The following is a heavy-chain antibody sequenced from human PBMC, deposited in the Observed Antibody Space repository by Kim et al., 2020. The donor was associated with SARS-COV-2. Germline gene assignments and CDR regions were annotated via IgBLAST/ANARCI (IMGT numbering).Heavy chain of an antibody. V-gene: IGHV4-34*01. D-gene: IGHD2-2*01. CDR3: ARGPYCSSTSCYQRYVGVSVFNYYYGMDV. CDR2: INHSGST. J-gene: IGHJ6*02. Sequence: SETLSLTCAVYGGSFSGYYWSWIRQPPGKGLEWIGEINHSGSTNYNPSLKSRVTISVDTSKNQFSLKLSSVTAADTAVYYCARGPYCSSTSCYQRYVGVSVFNYYYGMDVWGQGTTVTVSS. CDR1: GGSFSGYY.